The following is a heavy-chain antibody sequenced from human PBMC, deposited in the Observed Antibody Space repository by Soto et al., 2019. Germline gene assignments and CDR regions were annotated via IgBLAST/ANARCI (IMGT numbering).Heavy chain of an antibody. V-gene: IGHV3-7*01. J-gene: IGHJ6*02. D-gene: IGHD2-8*01. CDR3: ARDNDLGPYYYGMDV. Sequence: PGGSLRLSCAASGFTFSSYWMSWVRQAPGKGLEWVANIKQDGSEKYYVDSVKGRFTISRDNAKNSLYLQMNSLRAEDTAVYYCARDNDLGPYYYGMDVWGQGTTVTVSS. CDR2: IKQDGSEK. CDR1: GFTFSSYW.